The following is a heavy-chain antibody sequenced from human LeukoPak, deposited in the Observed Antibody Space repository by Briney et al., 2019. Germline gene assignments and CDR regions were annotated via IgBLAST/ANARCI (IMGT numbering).Heavy chain of an antibody. CDR2: ISSSGSTI. CDR3: ARVWWFGELSYGFDP. D-gene: IGHD3-10*01. V-gene: IGHV3-48*04. CDR1: GFTFSSYS. J-gene: IGHJ5*02. Sequence: GGSLRLSCAASGFTFSSYSMNWVRQAPGKGLEWVSYISSSGSTIYYADSVKGRFTISRDNAKNSLYLQMNSLRAEDTAVYYCARVWWFGELSYGFDPWGQGTLVTVSS.